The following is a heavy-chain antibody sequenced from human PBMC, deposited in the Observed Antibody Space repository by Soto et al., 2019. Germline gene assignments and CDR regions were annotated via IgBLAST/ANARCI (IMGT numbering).Heavy chain of an antibody. CDR3: ARLGGGGMGWALDS. CDR1: GFTFKNYG. Sequence: VHLVESGGGVVQPGRSLRLSCEASGFTFKNYGMNWVRQAPGKGLEWVAVLWFDGYNEYYAESVKGRFTISRDISKNTLYLQMSSLRAEDTATYFCARLGGGGMGWALDSWGQGTPVTVSS. D-gene: IGHD3-16*01. V-gene: IGHV3-33*03. J-gene: IGHJ4*02. CDR2: LWFDGYNE.